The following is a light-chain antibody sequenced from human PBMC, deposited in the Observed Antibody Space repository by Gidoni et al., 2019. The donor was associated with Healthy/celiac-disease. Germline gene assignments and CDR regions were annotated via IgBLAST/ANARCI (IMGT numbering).Light chain of an antibody. CDR1: LSVSSSY. CDR2: GAS. CDR3: QQYGSSPYT. Sequence: EIVLTQSPGTLSLSPGERATLSCRASLSVSSSYLAWYQQTPGQDPRLLIYGASSRATGIPDRFSGSGSGTDFTLTISRLEPEDFAVYYCQQYGSSPYTFGQGTKLEIK. J-gene: IGKJ2*01. V-gene: IGKV3-20*01.